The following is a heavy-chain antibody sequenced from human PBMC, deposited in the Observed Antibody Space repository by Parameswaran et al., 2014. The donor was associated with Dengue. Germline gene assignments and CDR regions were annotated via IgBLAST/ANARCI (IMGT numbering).Heavy chain of an antibody. CDR3: ARDTAAQYSGSPYAFDI. Sequence: RWIRQPPGKGLEWIGYIYYSGSTNYNPSLKSRVTISVDTSKNQFSLKLSSVTAADTAVYYCARDTAAQYSGSPYAFDIWGQGTMVTVSS. D-gene: IGHD1-26*01. CDR2: IYYSGST. J-gene: IGHJ3*02. V-gene: IGHV4-59*01.